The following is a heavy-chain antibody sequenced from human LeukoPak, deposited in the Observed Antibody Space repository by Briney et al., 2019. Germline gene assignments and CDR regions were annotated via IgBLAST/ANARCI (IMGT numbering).Heavy chain of an antibody. D-gene: IGHD3-10*01. CDR2: INTNTGNP. Sequence: ASVKVSCKASGYTFTSYAMNWVRQAPGQGLEWMGWINTNTGNPTYAQGFTGRFVFSLDTSVSTAYLLISSLKAEDTAVYYCARSVLVRAPPGFDPWGQGTLVTVSS. CDR1: GYTFTSYA. CDR3: ARSVLVRAPPGFDP. J-gene: IGHJ5*02. V-gene: IGHV7-4-1*02.